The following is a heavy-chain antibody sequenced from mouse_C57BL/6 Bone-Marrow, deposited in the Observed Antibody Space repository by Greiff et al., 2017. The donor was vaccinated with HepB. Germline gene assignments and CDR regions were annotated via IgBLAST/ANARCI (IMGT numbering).Heavy chain of an antibody. CDR2: ISSGGSYT. D-gene: IGHD2-2*01. CDR3: ARQMVTAWFAY. J-gene: IGHJ3*01. V-gene: IGHV5-6*02. Sequence: EVKLVESGGDLVKPGGSLKLSCAASGFTFSSYGMSWVRQTPDKRLEWVATISSGGSYTYYPDSVKGRFTISRDNAKNTLYLQMSSLKSEDTAMYYCARQMVTAWFAYWGQGTLVTVSA. CDR1: GFTFSSYG.